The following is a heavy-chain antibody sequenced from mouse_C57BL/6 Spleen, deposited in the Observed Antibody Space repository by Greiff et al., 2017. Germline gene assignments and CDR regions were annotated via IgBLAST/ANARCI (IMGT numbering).Heavy chain of an antibody. Sequence: VQLQQSDAELVKPGASVKISCKVSGYTFTDHSIHWMKQRPEQGLEWIGYIYPRNGSTKYNEKFKGKATLTADKSSSTAYMQLSSLTSEDTAVYFGARALGSSSRYYALDYWGQGTSVTVSS. D-gene: IGHD1-1*01. CDR3: ARALGSSSRYYALDY. V-gene: IGHV1-78*01. J-gene: IGHJ4*01. CDR2: IYPRNGST. CDR1: GYTFTDHS.